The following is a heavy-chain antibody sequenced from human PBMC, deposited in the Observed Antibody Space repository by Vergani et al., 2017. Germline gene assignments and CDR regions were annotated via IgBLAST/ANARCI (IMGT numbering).Heavy chain of an antibody. CDR2: ISGNNDDV. CDR1: SFSVSSHY. D-gene: IGHD2-8*02. J-gene: IGHJ3*01. CDR3: VRDVLVSRT. V-gene: IGHV3-21*02. Sequence: LVESGGGLVQPGGSLRLSCAASSFSVSSHYMTWVRQAPGKGLEWVSSISGNNDDVYYADSVKGRFTISRDNAKNSLYLDMSSLRAEDTAVYYCVRDVLVSRTWGQGTLVAVSS.